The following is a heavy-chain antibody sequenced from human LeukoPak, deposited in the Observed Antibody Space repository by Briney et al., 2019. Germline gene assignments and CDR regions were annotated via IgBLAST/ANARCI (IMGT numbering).Heavy chain of an antibody. CDR3: TTCRSCSHGHGPFCEYYYDSSRASFDY. V-gene: IGHV3-15*01. D-gene: IGHD3-22*01. CDR1: GFTFSNAW. CDR2: IKSKTDGGTT. Sequence: GGSLRLSCAASGFTFSNAWMSWVRQAPGKGLEWVGRIKSKTDGGTTDYAAPVKGRFTISRDDSKNTLYLQMNSLKTEDTAVYYCTTCRSCSHGHGPFCEYYYDSSRASFDYWGQGTLVTVFS. J-gene: IGHJ4*02.